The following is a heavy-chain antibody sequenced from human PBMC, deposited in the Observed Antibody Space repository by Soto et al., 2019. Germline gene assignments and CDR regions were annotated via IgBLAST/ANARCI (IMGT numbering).Heavy chain of an antibody. CDR2: INGDESRT. J-gene: IGHJ4*02. CDR1: GFTFSTSW. V-gene: IGHV3-74*01. D-gene: IGHD5-18*01. Sequence: EVHLVESGGGLVQPGGSLRLSCPASGFTFSTSWMHWVRQAPGKGLVWVSRINGDESRTNYADSVKGRFTISRDNAKNTLYLEMNSLRAEDTALYYCARGPTGWYGYDYWGQGTLVTVSS. CDR3: ARGPTGWYGYDY.